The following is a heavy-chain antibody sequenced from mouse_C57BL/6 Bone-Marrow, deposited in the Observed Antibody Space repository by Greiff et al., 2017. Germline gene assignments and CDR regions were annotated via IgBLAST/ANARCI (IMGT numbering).Heavy chain of an antibody. V-gene: IGHV1-61*01. J-gene: IGHJ4*01. CDR1: GYTFTSYW. Sequence: QVQLQQPGAELVRPGSSVKLSCKASGYTFTSYWMAWVKQRPGQGLEWIGNIYPSDSETHYNQKFKDKATLTVDKSSSTAYMQLSSLTSEDSAVYYCAREFRAMDYWGQGTSVTVSS. CDR2: IYPSDSET. CDR3: AREFRAMDY.